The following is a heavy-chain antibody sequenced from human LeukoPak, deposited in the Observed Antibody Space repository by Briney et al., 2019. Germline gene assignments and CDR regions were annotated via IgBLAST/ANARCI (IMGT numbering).Heavy chain of an antibody. Sequence: ASAKVSCKASGYTFTRYGITWVRQAPGQGLEWMGWISAYNGNTKNAQKVQGRVTMTTDTSTSTAYMELRSLRSDDTAVYYCARGYSDYDLDYWGQGTLVTVSS. J-gene: IGHJ4*02. CDR3: ARGYSDYDLDY. CDR2: ISAYNGNT. V-gene: IGHV1-18*01. D-gene: IGHD5-12*01. CDR1: GYTFTRYG.